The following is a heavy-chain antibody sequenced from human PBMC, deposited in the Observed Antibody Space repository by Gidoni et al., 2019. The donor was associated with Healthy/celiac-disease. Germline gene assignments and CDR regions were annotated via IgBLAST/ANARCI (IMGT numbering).Heavy chain of an antibody. Sequence: QVQLVESGGGVAQPGRSLRLSCAASGFTFSSDGMHCVRQAPGKGLEWVAVISYDGSNKYYAYSVKGRFTISRDNSKNTLYLQMNSLRAEDTAVYYCAKDGEYRRGYSYGFDYWGQGTLVTVSS. J-gene: IGHJ4*02. D-gene: IGHD5-18*01. CDR1: GFTFSSDG. CDR2: ISYDGSNK. V-gene: IGHV3-30*18. CDR3: AKDGEYRRGYSYGFDY.